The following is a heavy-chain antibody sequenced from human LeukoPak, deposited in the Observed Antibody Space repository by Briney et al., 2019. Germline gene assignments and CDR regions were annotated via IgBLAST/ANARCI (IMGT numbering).Heavy chain of an antibody. V-gene: IGHV4-59*01. CDR1: GGTISSYY. J-gene: IGHJ4*02. D-gene: IGHD1-26*01. CDR3: AASSSGSYPY. Sequence: PSETLSLTCTVSGGTISSYYWSWIRQPPGKGLEWIGYIYYSGSTNYNPSLKSRVTISVDTSKNQFSLKLSSVAAADTAVYYCAASSSGSYPYWGQGTLVTVSS. CDR2: IYYSGST.